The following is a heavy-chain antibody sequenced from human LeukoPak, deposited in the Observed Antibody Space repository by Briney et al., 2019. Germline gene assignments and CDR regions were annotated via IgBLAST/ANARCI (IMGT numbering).Heavy chain of an antibody. D-gene: IGHD3-3*01. CDR3: ARDYDFWSGYYVSSYNWFDP. CDR2: TNPNSGGT. J-gene: IGHJ5*02. V-gene: IGHV1-2*02. CDR1: GYTFTGYY. Sequence: ASVKVSCKASGYTFTGYYMHWVRQAPGQGLEWMGWTNPNSGGTNYAQKFQGRVTMTRDTSISTAYMELSRLRSDDTAVYYCARDYDFWSGYYVSSYNWFDPWGQGTLVTVSS.